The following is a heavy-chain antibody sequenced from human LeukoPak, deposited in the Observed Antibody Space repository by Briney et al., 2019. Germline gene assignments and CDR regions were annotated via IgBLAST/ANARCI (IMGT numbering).Heavy chain of an antibody. CDR1: GYTFIGYY. CDR2: INPNSGGT. D-gene: IGHD2/OR15-2a*01. V-gene: IGHV1-2*02. CDR3: TSTWPRGADLDTFDI. Sequence: ASVKVSCKASGYTFIGYYLHWVRQAPGQGLEWMAWINPNSGGTHFAQKFQGRVTMTRDTSISTAYMELSRLTSDDTAVYYCTSTWPRGADLDTFDIWGQGTMVTVSS. J-gene: IGHJ3*02.